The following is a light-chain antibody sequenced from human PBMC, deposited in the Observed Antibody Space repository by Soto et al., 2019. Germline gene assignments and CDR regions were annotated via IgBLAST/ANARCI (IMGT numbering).Light chain of an antibody. CDR2: ATS. CDR1: QSVSSSY. CDR3: QQYLSTPWT. V-gene: IGKV3-20*01. Sequence: EIVLTQSPGTLSLSPGERATLSCRASQSVSSSYLAWYQQRPGQAPRLLTYATSSRAAGIPDRFSGSGSGTDFTLTITRLEPGDFAVYFCQQYLSTPWTFGQGTKVEIK. J-gene: IGKJ1*01.